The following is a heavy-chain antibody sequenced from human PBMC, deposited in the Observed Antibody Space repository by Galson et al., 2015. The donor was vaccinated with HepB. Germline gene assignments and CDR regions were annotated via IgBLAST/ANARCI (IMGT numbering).Heavy chain of an antibody. Sequence: SLRLSCAASGFSVKNYGMTWVRQAPGKGLECVSAIGVSAGNTDYADSAKGHFTISRDNSKNTLYLQMNSLRVEDTALYYCAKGTTDIDSWGQGTQVTVSS. CDR2: IGVSAGNT. CDR1: GFSVKNYG. CDR3: AKGTTDIDS. V-gene: IGHV3-23*01. J-gene: IGHJ4*02. D-gene: IGHD1-1*01.